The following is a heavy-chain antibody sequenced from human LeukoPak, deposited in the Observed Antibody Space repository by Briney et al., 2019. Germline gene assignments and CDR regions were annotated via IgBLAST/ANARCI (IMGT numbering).Heavy chain of an antibody. J-gene: IGHJ5*02. CDR1: GYSFTSYW. D-gene: IGHD3-16*01. CDR2: IYPGDSDT. V-gene: IGHV5-51*01. Sequence: GVSLRISCKGSGYSFTSYWIGWVRQMPGKGLEWMGIIYPGDSDTRYSPSFQGQVTISADKSISTAYLQWSSLKASDTAMYYCARHLLGSLGGFGPWGQGTLVTVSS. CDR3: ARHLLGSLGGFGP.